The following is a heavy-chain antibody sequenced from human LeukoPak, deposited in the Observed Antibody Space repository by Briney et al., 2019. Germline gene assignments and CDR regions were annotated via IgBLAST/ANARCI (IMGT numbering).Heavy chain of an antibody. J-gene: IGHJ4*02. Sequence: GSLRLSCAASGFTFSSYAKSWVRQAPGKGLEWVSSISSSSSYIYYSDSVKGRFTVSRDNAKNSLYLQMNSLRAEDTAVYYCARDRCSSGYYQTLDDYWGQGTLVTVSS. V-gene: IGHV3-21*01. CDR3: ARDRCSSGYYQTLDDY. D-gene: IGHD3-22*01. CDR1: GFTFSSYA. CDR2: ISSSSSYI.